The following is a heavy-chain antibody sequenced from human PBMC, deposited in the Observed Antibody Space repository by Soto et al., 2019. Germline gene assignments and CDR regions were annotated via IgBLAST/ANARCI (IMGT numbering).Heavy chain of an antibody. CDR3: TTEKGY. J-gene: IGHJ4*02. V-gene: IGHV3-15*07. Sequence: EVQLVESGGGLVKPGESLRLSCAASGFTFTNAWMNWVRQAPGKGLEWGGRIRSKTNGGTPDYGAPVKGRFTISRDDSKNTLYVQMNSLKTEDTAIYYCTTEKGYWGQGTLVTVSS. CDR1: GFTFTNAW. CDR2: IRSKTNGGTP.